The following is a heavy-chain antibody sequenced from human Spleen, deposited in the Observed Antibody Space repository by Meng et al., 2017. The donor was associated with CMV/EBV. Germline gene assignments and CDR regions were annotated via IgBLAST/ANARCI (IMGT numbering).Heavy chain of an antibody. CDR3: ASYQLLSYFDY. Sequence: GGSLRLSCAASGFTFSSYEMNWVRQAPGKGLEWVSAISGSGGSTYYADSVKGRFTISRDNSKNTLYLQMNSLRAEDTAVYYCASYQLLSYFDYWGQGTLVTVSS. CDR2: ISGSGGST. D-gene: IGHD2-2*01. J-gene: IGHJ4*02. CDR1: GFTFSSYE. V-gene: IGHV3-23*01.